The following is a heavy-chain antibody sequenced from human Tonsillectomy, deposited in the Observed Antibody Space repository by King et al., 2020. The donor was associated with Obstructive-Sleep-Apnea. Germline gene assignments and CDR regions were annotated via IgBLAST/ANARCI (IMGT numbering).Heavy chain of an antibody. V-gene: IGHV4-31*03. J-gene: IGHJ4*02. D-gene: IGHD3-10*01. CDR3: ARGKGGFGERKFSAYYFDY. CDR2: IYYSGST. CDR1: GGSISSGGYY. Sequence: QLKESGPGLVKPSQTLSLTCTVSGGSISSGGYYWSWIRQHPGKGLEWIGYIYYSGSTYYNPSLKSRVTISVDTSKNQFSLKLSSVTAADTAVYYCARGKGGFGERKFSAYYFDYWGQGTLVTVSS.